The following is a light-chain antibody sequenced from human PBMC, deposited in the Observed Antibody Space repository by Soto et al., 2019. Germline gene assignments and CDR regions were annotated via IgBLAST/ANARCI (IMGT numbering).Light chain of an antibody. Sequence: QSALTQPASVSGSPGQSITISCTGTSSDVGGYNYVSWYQQHPGKAPKLMIYEVSNRPSGVSNRFSGSKSGNTASLTISGLQTEDEASYYCSSSTDTDTLVIFGGGTKLTVL. CDR2: EVS. J-gene: IGLJ2*01. V-gene: IGLV2-14*01. CDR3: SSSTDTDTLVI. CDR1: SSDVGGYNY.